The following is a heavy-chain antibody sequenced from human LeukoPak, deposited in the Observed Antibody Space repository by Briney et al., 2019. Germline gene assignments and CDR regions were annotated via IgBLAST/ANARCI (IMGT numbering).Heavy chain of an antibody. CDR1: GYTFNIYG. V-gene: IGHV1-18*01. D-gene: IGHD2-2*01. CDR3: ARDNSATSDCSSSCYHFDY. Sequence: ASVKVSCKAFGYTFNIYGITWVRQAPGQGLEWLGWISGYNGNTNYAQKVQGRVTMTTDTSTRTAFMVLRSLRSDDTAVYYCARDNSATSDCSSSCYHFDYWGQGTLVTVSS. CDR2: ISGYNGNT. J-gene: IGHJ4*02.